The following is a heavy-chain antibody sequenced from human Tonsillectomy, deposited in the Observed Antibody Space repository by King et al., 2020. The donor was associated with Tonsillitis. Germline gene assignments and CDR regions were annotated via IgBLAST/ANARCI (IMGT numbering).Heavy chain of an antibody. CDR1: GGSISSGGYY. CDR3: ASATCSSTTCYWPEYFQE. V-gene: IGHV4-31*03. Sequence: QLQESGPGLVKPSQTLSLTCIVSGGSISSGGYYWNWIRQHPGKGPEWIGYIYYSGSTYYNPSLKSRITISVDTSKNQFSLNLTSVTAADTAVYYCASATCSSTTCYWPEYFQEWGQGTLVTVSS. D-gene: IGHD2-2*01. J-gene: IGHJ1*01. CDR2: IYYSGST.